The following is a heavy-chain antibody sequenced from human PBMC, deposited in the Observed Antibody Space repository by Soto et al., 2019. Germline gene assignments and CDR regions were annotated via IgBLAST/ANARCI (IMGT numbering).Heavy chain of an antibody. CDR3: TTGPLRYDILTGYYAFDY. CDR2: IKSKTDGGTT. J-gene: IGHJ4*02. CDR1: GFTFSNAW. V-gene: IGHV3-15*01. D-gene: IGHD3-9*01. Sequence: EVQLVESGGGLVKPGGSLRLSCAASGFTFSNAWMSWVRQAPGKGLEWVGRIKSKTDGGTTDYAAPVKGRFTISRDDSKNTLYLQMNSLKTEDTAVYYCTTGPLRYDILTGYYAFDYWGQGTLVTVSS.